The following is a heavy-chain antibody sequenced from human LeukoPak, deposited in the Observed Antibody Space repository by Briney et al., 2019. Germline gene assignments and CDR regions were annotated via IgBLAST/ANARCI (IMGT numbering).Heavy chain of an antibody. D-gene: IGHD1-26*01. CDR3: ATGRATNKY. Sequence: GGSLRLSCAVSGFTSYSDYMSWVRQAPGRGLEWVASLKKDGSERTYVDSVKGRFSISRDSAKNSLYLQINGLGAEDTAVYYCATGRATNKYWGQGVLVTVSS. CDR1: GFTSYSDY. V-gene: IGHV3-7*01. J-gene: IGHJ4*02. CDR2: LKKDGSER.